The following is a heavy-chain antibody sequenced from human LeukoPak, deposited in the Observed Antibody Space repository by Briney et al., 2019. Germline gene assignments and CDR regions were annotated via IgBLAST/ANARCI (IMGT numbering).Heavy chain of an antibody. J-gene: IGHJ5*02. V-gene: IGHV4-61*02. Sequence: SETLSLTCTVSGGSISSGSYYWSWIRQPAGKGLEWIGRIYTSGSTDYNPSLKSRVTISVDTSKNQFSLKLSSVSAADTAVYYCARDRPAYYYDSSGYPWGQGTLVTVSS. CDR2: IYTSGST. D-gene: IGHD3-22*01. CDR3: ARDRPAYYYDSSGYP. CDR1: GGSISSGSYY.